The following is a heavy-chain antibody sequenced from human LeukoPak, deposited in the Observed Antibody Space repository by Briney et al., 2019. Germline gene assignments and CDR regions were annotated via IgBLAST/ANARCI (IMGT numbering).Heavy chain of an antibody. V-gene: IGHV4-34*01. D-gene: IGHD4-17*01. J-gene: IGHJ4*02. CDR1: GGSFSGYY. Sequence: TSETLSLTCAVYGGSFSGYYWSWIRQPPGKGLEWIGEINHSGSTNYNPSLKSRVTISVDTSKNQFSLKLSSVTAADTAVYYWASNYGDYFFGWWGKGTLVTVS. CDR3: ASNYGDYFFGW. CDR2: INHSGST.